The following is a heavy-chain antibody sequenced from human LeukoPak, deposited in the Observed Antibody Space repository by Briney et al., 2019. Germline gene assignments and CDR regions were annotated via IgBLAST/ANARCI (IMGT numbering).Heavy chain of an antibody. V-gene: IGHV1-69*13. CDR3: ARGQGGYSYGYVGYYYGMDV. Sequence: SVKVSCKASGYTFTGYYMHWVRQAPGQGLEWMGGIIPIFGTANYAQKFQGRVTITADESTSTAYMELSSLRSEDTAVYYCARGQGGYSYGYVGYYYGMDVWGKGTTVTVSS. CDR1: GYTFTGYY. CDR2: IIPIFGTA. J-gene: IGHJ6*04. D-gene: IGHD5-18*01.